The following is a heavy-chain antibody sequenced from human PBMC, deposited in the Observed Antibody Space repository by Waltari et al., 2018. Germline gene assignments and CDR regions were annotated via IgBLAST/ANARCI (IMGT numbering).Heavy chain of an antibody. V-gene: IGHV4-34*01. CDR1: GGTFNDHY. J-gene: IGHJ4*02. Sequence: QVQLQQWGAGLLKPSETLSLTCAVYGGTFNDHYWNWIRQPPGKGLEWSGQIHDSGSTNYNPSRRSLVNISVDTSKNQFSLNLSSVTAADTAVYYCASSYYDTSGYSPFDYWGQGTLVTVSS. CDR3: ASSYYDTSGYSPFDY. D-gene: IGHD3-22*01. CDR2: IHDSGST.